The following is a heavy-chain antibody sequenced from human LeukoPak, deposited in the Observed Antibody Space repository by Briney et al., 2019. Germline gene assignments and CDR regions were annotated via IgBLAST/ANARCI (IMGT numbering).Heavy chain of an antibody. CDR1: GFTFSTYS. CDR2: ITSSGTYI. CDR3: ARDLLGWELHYFDY. J-gene: IGHJ4*02. V-gene: IGHV3-21*01. Sequence: PGGSLRLSCAASGFTFSTYSMNWVRQAPGKGLEWVSSITSSGTYIFYADSVKGRFSISRDNAKNSLYLQMNSLRAEDTAVYYCARDLLGWELHYFDYWGQGTLVTVSS. D-gene: IGHD1-26*01.